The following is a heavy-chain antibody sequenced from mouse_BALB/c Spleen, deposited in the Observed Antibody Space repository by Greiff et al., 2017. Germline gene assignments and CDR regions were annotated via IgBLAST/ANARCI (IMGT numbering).Heavy chain of an antibody. CDR1: GYTFPSYW. CDR3: TRRTRMYYFDY. V-gene: IGHV1-69*02. J-gene: IGHJ2*01. CDR2: IYPSDSYT. D-gene: IGHD1-3*01. Sequence: QVQLQQPGAELVRPGASVKLSCKASGYTFPSYWINWVKQRPGQGLEWIGNIYPSDSYTNYNQKFKDKATLTVDKSSSTAYMQLSSPTSEDSAVYYCTRRTRMYYFDYWGQGTTLTVSS.